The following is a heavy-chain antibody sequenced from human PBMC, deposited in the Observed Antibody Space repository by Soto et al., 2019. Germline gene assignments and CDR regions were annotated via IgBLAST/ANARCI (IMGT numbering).Heavy chain of an antibody. CDR3: ASIVEMAMNLGYYFDY. CDR1: GGTFSSYA. J-gene: IGHJ4*02. D-gene: IGHD3-16*01. CDR2: IIPIFGTA. Sequence: QVQLVQSGAEVKKPGSSVKVSCKASGGTFSSYAISWVRQAPGQGLEWMGGIIPIFGTANYAQKFQGRVTITADESTSTAYMELSSLRSEDTAVYYCASIVEMAMNLGYYFDYWGQGTLVTVSS. V-gene: IGHV1-69*12.